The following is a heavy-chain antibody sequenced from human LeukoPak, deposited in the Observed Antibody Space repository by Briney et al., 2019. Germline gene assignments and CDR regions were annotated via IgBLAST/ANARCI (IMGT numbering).Heavy chain of an antibody. CDR3: AKGEDYDSSGYSYFDC. D-gene: IGHD3-22*01. J-gene: IGHJ4*02. Sequence: GGSLRLSCAASGFTFDDYAMHWVRQAPGKGLEWVSGISWNSGSIGYADSVKGRFTISRDNAKNSLYLRMNSLRAEDMALYYCAKGEDYDSSGYSYFDCWGQGTLVTVSS. CDR1: GFTFDDYA. CDR2: ISWNSGSI. V-gene: IGHV3-9*03.